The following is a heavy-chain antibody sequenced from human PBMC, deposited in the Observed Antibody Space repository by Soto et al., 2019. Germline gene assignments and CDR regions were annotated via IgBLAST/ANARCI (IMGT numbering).Heavy chain of an antibody. D-gene: IGHD1-1*01. J-gene: IGHJ4*02. CDR3: AREVVTTEWYFDN. V-gene: IGHV3-30-3*01. CDR2: TSANDGTK. Sequence: QVQLMESGGGVVQPGGSLRLSFVTSGFTFSSHSMHWFRQAPGKGLEWVAVTSANDGTKFYTDSVKGRFTVSRDNSKNTLYLQMNRLRFEYTAVYYCAREVVTTEWYFDNWGQGILVIVSS. CDR1: GFTFSSHS.